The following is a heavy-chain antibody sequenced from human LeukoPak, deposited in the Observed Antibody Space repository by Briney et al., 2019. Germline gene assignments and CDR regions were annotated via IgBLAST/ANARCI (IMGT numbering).Heavy chain of an antibody. V-gene: IGHV5-51*01. CDR1: GYSFTDHW. D-gene: IGHD1-26*01. J-gene: IGHJ4*02. CDR2: IAPGDSDT. CDR3: ARHRVASFTKDFDR. Sequence: GESLKISCKGSGYSFTDHWIAWVRQMPGKGLEWMGIIAPGDSDTRYSPSFQGQVTISADKSISTVYLQWSALKASDTAMYYCARHRVASFTKDFDRWGQGTLVTVSS.